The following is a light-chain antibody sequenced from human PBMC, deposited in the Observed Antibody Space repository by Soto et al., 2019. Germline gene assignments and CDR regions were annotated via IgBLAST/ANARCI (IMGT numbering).Light chain of an antibody. J-gene: IGLJ2*01. Sequence: QSALTQPSSMSGSPGQSMTISCTGTSSDIGAYEHVSWYQQRPGRAPKVLIYDVRIRPSEVSNRFSGSKSGDTASLTISGLQAEDEAVYYCASKTTSSTVLFGGGTKLTVL. CDR2: DVR. CDR3: ASKTTSSTVL. CDR1: SSDIGAYEH. V-gene: IGLV2-14*03.